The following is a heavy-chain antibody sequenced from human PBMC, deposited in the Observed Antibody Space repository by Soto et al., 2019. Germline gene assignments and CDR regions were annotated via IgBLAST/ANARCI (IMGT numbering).Heavy chain of an antibody. V-gene: IGHV4-34*01. Sequence: LSLTCAVYGGSFSGYYWSWIRQPPGKGLEWIGEINHSGSTNYNPSLKSRVTISVDTSKNQFSLKLSSVTAADTAVYYCARGRYYGSGSYLARTNWFDPWGQGTLVTVSS. CDR1: GGSFSGYY. CDR3: ARGRYYGSGSYLARTNWFDP. J-gene: IGHJ5*02. D-gene: IGHD3-10*01. CDR2: INHSGST.